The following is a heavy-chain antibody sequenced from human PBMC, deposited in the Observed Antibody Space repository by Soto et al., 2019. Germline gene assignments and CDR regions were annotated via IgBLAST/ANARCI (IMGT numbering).Heavy chain of an antibody. J-gene: IGHJ3*02. CDR2: IYYSGST. Sequence: SETLSLTCTVSGGSISSGDYYWSWIRQPPGKGLEWIGYIYYSGSTYYNPSLKSRVTISVDTSKNQFSLKLSSVTAADTAVYYCARSTNYYDSSGYYYDAFDIWGQGTMVTVSS. CDR1: GGSISSGDYY. CDR3: ARSTNYYDSSGYYYDAFDI. D-gene: IGHD3-22*01. V-gene: IGHV4-30-4*01.